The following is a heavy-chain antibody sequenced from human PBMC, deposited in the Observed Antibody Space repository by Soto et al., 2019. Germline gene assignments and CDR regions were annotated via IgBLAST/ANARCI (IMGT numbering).Heavy chain of an antibody. V-gene: IGHV3-15*01. Sequence: SWVRQAPGKGLEWVGRIKSKTDGGTTDYAAPVKGRFTISRDDSKNTLYLQMNSLKTEDTAVYYCTTTYYYGSGSYLTFDYWGQGTLVTVSS. CDR3: TTTYYYGSGSYLTFDY. J-gene: IGHJ4*02. D-gene: IGHD3-10*01. CDR2: IKSKTDGGTT.